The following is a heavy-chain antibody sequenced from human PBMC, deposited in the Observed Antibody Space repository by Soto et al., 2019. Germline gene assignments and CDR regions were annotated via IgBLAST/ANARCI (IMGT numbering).Heavy chain of an antibody. CDR1: GFTFSSYW. Sequence: EVQLVESGGGLVQPGGSLRLSCAASGFTFSSYWMSWVRQAPGKGLEWVANIKQAGSEKYYVDSVKGRFTISRDNAKNSLDLQMNSLRAEDTAVYYCARDISSGWFDYWGQGTLVTVSS. J-gene: IGHJ4*02. CDR2: IKQAGSEK. CDR3: ARDISSGWFDY. V-gene: IGHV3-7*01. D-gene: IGHD6-19*01.